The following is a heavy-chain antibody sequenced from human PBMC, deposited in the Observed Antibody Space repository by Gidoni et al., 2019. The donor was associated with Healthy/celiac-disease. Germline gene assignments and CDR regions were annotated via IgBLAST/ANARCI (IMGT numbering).Heavy chain of an antibody. CDR1: EATFSSYA. CDR3: ARRAPNNWFDP. V-gene: IGHV1-69*01. J-gene: IGHJ5*02. CDR2: LIPIFGTA. Sequence: QVQLVQSGAEVKKPGSPVRVSCRAPEATFSSYAISWFRQAPGQGLEWMGGLIPIFGTANYAQKFQGRVTITADESTSTAYMELSSLRSEDTAVYYCARRAPNNWFDPWGQGTLVTVSS.